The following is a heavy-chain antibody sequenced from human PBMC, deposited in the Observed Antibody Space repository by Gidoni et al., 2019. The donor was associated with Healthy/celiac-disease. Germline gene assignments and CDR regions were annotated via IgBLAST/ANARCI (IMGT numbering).Heavy chain of an antibody. CDR1: GGSFSGYY. CDR3: ARATSRGFGVVIKPVDY. D-gene: IGHD3-3*01. J-gene: IGHJ4*02. V-gene: IGHV4-34*01. CDR2: INHSGST. Sequence: QVQLQQWGAGLLKPSETLSLTCAVYGGSFSGYYWSWIRQPPGKGLEWIGEINHSGSTNYNPSLKSRVTISVDTSKNQFSLKLSSVTAADTAVYYCARATSRGFGVVIKPVDYWGQGTLVTVSS.